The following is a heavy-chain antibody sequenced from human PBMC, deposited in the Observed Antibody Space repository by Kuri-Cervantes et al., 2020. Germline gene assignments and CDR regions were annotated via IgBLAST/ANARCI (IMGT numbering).Heavy chain of an antibody. CDR1: GFTFSSYG. J-gene: IGHJ4*02. D-gene: IGHD2-21*01. V-gene: IGHV3-30*03. CDR3: ARMEIGMFDY. Sequence: RGSLRLSCAASGFTFSSYGMHWVRQAPGKGLEWVAVISYDGSNKYYADSVKGRFTISRDNSKNTLYLQRNSMRAEDTAVYYCARMEIGMFDYWGQGTLVTVSS. CDR2: ISYDGSNK.